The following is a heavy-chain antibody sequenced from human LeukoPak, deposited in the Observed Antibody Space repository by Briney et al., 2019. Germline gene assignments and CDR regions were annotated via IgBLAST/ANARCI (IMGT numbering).Heavy chain of an antibody. D-gene: IGHD3-10*01. CDR1: GGSINSSNYY. V-gene: IGHV4-39*01. CDR2: MDYTGSA. Sequence: PSETLSLTCTVSGGSINSSNYYWGWIRQPPGKGLECIGTMDYTGSAYYNPSLKSRVTISVDTSKDQFSLKLSSVTAADTALYYCASHYYYGAGSYYNRWFDPWGQGTLVTVSS. J-gene: IGHJ5*02. CDR3: ASHYYYGAGSYYNRWFDP.